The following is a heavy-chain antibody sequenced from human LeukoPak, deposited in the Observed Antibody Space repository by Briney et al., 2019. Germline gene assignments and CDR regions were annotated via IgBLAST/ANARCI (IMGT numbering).Heavy chain of an antibody. Sequence: ASVKVSCKASGYTFTGYYMHWVRQAPGQGLEWMGWINPNSGGTNYAQKFQGRVTMTRDTSISTAYMELSRLRSDDTAVYYCATQRYGSGSPYFDYWGQGTLVTVSS. CDR2: INPNSGGT. J-gene: IGHJ4*02. CDR1: GYTFTGYY. D-gene: IGHD3-10*01. CDR3: ATQRYGSGSPYFDY. V-gene: IGHV1-2*02.